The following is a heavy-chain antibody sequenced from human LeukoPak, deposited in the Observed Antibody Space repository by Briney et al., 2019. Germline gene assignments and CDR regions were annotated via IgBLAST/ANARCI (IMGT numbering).Heavy chain of an antibody. Sequence: SETLSLTCTVSGGSIGSYYWSWIRQPPGKGLEWIGYIYYSGSTNYNPSLKSRVTISVDTSKNQFSLKLSSVTAADTAVYYCARVVWGVTILIHDAFDIWGQGTMVTVSS. CDR3: ARVVWGVTILIHDAFDI. CDR2: IYYSGST. J-gene: IGHJ3*02. CDR1: GGSIGSYY. V-gene: IGHV4-59*01. D-gene: IGHD3-10*01.